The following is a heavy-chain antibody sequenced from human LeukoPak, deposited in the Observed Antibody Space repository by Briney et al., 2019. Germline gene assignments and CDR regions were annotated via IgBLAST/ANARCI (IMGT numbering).Heavy chain of an antibody. J-gene: IGHJ4*02. V-gene: IGHV3-23*01. CDR3: ARDYADYVGYFFFDY. CDR1: RFTLNIYA. CDR2: ISGGGETT. D-gene: IGHD4-17*01. Sequence: GGSLSLSCAASRFTLNIYAMNWVRPAPGEGLEWVSSISGGGETTYYADSAKGRFTISRDNSQNTLYLQMNSLRAEDTAVYYCARDYADYVGYFFFDYWGQGTLVTVSS.